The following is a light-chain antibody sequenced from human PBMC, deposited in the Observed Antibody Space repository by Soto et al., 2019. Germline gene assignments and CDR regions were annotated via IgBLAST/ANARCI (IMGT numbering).Light chain of an antibody. CDR1: QSVTSTY. V-gene: IGKV3-20*01. CDR3: QQYGSSHT. J-gene: IGKJ5*01. CDR2: GAS. Sequence: EIGWTQSPGTLSLSPGERATLSCRASQSVTSTYLAWYQQKPGQAPRLLIYGASSRAIGIPDRFSGSVSGSDFILTINRLEPEDFAVYYCQQYGSSHTFGQGTRLEIK.